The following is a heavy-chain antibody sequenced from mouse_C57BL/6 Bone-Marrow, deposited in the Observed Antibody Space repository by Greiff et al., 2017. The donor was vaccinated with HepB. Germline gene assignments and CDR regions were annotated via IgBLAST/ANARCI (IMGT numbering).Heavy chain of an antibody. CDR2: INPGSGGT. D-gene: IGHD1-1*01. Sequence: VQGVESGAELVRPGTSVKVSCKASGYAFTNYLIEWVKQRPGQGLEWIGVINPGSGGTNYNEKFKGKATLTADKSSSTAYMQLSSLTSEDSAVYFGARGITTVVNSYVDYWGQGTTLTVSS. CDR3: ARGITTVVNSYVDY. J-gene: IGHJ2*01. CDR1: GYAFTNYL. V-gene: IGHV1-54*01.